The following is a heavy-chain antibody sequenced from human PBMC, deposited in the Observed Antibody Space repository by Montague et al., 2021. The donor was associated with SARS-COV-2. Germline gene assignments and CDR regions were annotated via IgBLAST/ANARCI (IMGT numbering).Heavy chain of an antibody. J-gene: IGHJ4*02. D-gene: IGHD3-22*01. CDR2: INHRGTS. CDR1: GGSFSDNY. V-gene: IGHV4-34*01. Sequence: SETLSLTCAVYGGSFSDNYWSWIRKPPGKGLEWIGEINHRGTSNYSPSLKSRVSISVDTSKNQFSLYLGSVTAADTAVYYCARGRQHFNMIVVVMTGGGYYFDYWGQGTLVTVSS. CDR3: ARGRQHFNMIVVVMTGGGYYFDY.